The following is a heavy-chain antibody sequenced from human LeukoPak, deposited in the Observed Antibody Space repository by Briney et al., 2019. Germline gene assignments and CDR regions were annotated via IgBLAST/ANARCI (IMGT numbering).Heavy chain of an antibody. CDR1: GFTFSSYE. J-gene: IGHJ3*02. Sequence: GGSLRLSCAASGFTFSSYEMNWVRQAPGKGLEWVSYISSSGSTIYYADSVKGRFTISRDNAKNSLYLQMNSLRAEDTAVYYCARKLVGAAGAAFDIWGQGTMVTVSS. CDR3: ARKLVGAAGAAFDI. D-gene: IGHD1-26*01. V-gene: IGHV3-48*03. CDR2: ISSSGSTI.